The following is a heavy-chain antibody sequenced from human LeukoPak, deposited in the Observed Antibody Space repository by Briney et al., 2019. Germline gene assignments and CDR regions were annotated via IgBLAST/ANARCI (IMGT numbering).Heavy chain of an antibody. V-gene: IGHV4-59*01. Sequence: SETLSLTCTVSGGSLSSYYWSWIRQPPGKGLEWIGYIYYSGYTNYNPSPKSRVTISVDTSKTQFSLKLSSVTAADTAVYYCARTTMVRGTYYMDVWGKGTMVTISS. CDR3: ARTTMVRGTYYMDV. CDR1: GGSLSSYY. D-gene: IGHD3-10*01. CDR2: IYYSGYT. J-gene: IGHJ6*03.